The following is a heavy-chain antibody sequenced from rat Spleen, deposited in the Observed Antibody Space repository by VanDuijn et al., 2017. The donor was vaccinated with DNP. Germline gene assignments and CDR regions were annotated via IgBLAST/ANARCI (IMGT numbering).Heavy chain of an antibody. CDR2: INTAGST. Sequence: EVQLXXXGPXXVKPSQXXXLXXXVTXXXITXXXWGXXRKFPVNKTEWMGYINTAGSTNYNPSLKSRISITRDTSKNQLFLQVNSVTTEDTATYYCARWPGYNPPYAMDAWGQGVMVTVSS. CDR1: XXXITXXX. D-gene: IGHD1-4*01. CDR3: ARWPGYNPPYAMDA. J-gene: IGHJ2*01. V-gene: IGHV3-3*01.